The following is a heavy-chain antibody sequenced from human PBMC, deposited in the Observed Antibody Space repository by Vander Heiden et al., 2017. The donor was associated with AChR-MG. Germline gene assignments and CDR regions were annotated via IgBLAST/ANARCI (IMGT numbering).Heavy chain of an antibody. CDR2: IKSNSDGGIT. CDR3: TTLSLWNYVLET. CDR1: GLTFTDAW. J-gene: IGHJ5*02. Sequence: DVHLVASGGGLVKPGGSLRLSCAVSGLTFTDAWMTCVPQAAGKGLEWIGRIKSNSDGGITDHAAPVKGRFTISRDDSKNTLYLQMDSLKTEDTGVYYCTTLSLWNYVLETWGQGSLVTVSS. D-gene: IGHD1-7*01. V-gene: IGHV3-15*01.